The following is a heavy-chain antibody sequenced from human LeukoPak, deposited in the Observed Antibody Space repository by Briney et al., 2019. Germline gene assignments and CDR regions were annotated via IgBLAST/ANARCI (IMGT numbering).Heavy chain of an antibody. CDR3: ARPNVDTAMAELYWFFDV. CDR1: GGSIRNNNYY. J-gene: IGHJ2*01. CDR2: IYYTATT. D-gene: IGHD5-18*01. Sequence: PSETLSLTCTVSGGSIRNNNYYWAWIRQPPGKGLEGSGRIYYTATTYYNPSLKSRVTISVDTSKNQFSLKLTSVTAADTAVYYCARPNVDTAMAELYWFFDVWGRGTLVTVSS. V-gene: IGHV4-39*01.